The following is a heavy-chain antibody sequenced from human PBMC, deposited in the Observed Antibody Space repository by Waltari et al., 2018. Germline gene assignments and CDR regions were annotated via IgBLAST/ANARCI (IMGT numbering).Heavy chain of an antibody. J-gene: IGHJ1*01. CDR3: ARGDCRSTSCYSLES. CDR1: GFTINAFA. Sequence: QVHLVESGGGVVQSGKSLRLSCAASGFTINAFAMHWVRQAPGQGLEWVSVISSDGTNKYYADSVKGRFIISRDNSGSTLYLQMNSLRPQDTAIYYCARGDCRSTSCYSLESWGHGTLVTVS. V-gene: IGHV3-30*01. D-gene: IGHD2-2*01. CDR2: ISSDGTNK.